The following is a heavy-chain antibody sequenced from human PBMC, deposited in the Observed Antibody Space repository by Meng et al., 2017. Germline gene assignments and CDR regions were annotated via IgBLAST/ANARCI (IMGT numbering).Heavy chain of an antibody. CDR1: GGTFSSYA. CDR3: ARLSVDTAMAIYYYYGMDV. Sequence: SVKVSCKASGGTFSSYAISWVRQAPGQGLEWMGGIIPIFGTANYAQKFQGRVTITADESTSTAYMELSSLRSEDTAVYYCARLSVDTAMAIYYYYGMDVWGQGTTVTVS. D-gene: IGHD5-18*01. CDR2: IIPIFGTA. J-gene: IGHJ6*02. V-gene: IGHV1-69*13.